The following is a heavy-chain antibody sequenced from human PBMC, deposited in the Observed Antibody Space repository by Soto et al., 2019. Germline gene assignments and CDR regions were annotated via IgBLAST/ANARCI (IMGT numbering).Heavy chain of an antibody. Sequence: EVQLVESGGGLVQPGWSLRLSCATSGFILSDCAMNWVRQAPGKGLAWVSYISSSSSVIDYADSVKGRFTVSRDNARNSLYLQMNSLRAEDTAVYYCARDLSWGSNWYYYMDVWGKGTTVTVSS. V-gene: IGHV3-48*01. CDR1: GFILSDCA. D-gene: IGHD7-27*01. CDR2: ISSSSSVI. CDR3: ARDLSWGSNWYYYMDV. J-gene: IGHJ6*03.